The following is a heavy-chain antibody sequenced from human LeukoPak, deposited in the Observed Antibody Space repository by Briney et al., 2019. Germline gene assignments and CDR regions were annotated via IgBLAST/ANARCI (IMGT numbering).Heavy chain of an antibody. CDR1: GFTFSSYA. CDR2: ISASGGST. V-gene: IGHV3-23*01. CDR3: AKLHSRDHYGYIDY. Sequence: GGSLRLSCAASGFTFSSYAMGWVRQAPGKGPEWVSRISASGGSTYYADSVKGRFNISRHNSKNTLDLQMDRLRAEDTAVYYCAKLHSRDHYGYIDYWGQGTLVTVSS. J-gene: IGHJ4*02. D-gene: IGHD4-17*01.